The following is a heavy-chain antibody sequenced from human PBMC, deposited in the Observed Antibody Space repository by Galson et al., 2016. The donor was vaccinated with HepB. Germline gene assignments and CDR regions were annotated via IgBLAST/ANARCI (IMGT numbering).Heavy chain of an antibody. D-gene: IGHD3-10*01. J-gene: IGHJ4*02. CDR2: LNSNGLLI. V-gene: IGHV3-9*01. Sequence: SLRLSCAASGFSFEDFAMHWVRQVPGKGLEWVSGLNSNGLLIAYADSLKGRFTISRDNAKNTLFLQMDSLKSDDTALYYCVKDRGDSATQGDFDLWGLGALVTVSS. CDR3: VKDRGDSATQGDFDL. CDR1: GFSFEDFA.